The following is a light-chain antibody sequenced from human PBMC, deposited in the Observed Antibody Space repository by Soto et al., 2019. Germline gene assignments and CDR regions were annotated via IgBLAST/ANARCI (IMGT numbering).Light chain of an antibody. CDR3: QSSDTSLSGSEI. J-gene: IGLJ2*01. CDR2: GTT. CDR1: SSNIGAGYN. V-gene: IGLV1-40*01. Sequence: QSVLTQPPSVSGAPGQWVTISCTGSSSNIGAGYNVHWYQHLPGTAPKLLIFGTTNRPSGVPDRFSGSKSGSSAFLAITGLQAEDEADYYCQSSDTSLSGSEIFGGGTKVTDL.